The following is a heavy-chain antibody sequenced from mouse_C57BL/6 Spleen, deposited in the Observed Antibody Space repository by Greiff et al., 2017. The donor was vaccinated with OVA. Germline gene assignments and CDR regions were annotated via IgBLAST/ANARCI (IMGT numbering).Heavy chain of an antibody. D-gene: IGHD4-1*02. CDR3: APQLGRAMDY. J-gene: IGHJ4*01. CDR2: IDPSDSYT. CDR1: GYTFTSYW. V-gene: IGHV1-59*01. Sequence: QVQLQQPGAELVRPGPSVKLSCKASGYTFTSYWMHWVKQRPGQGLEWIGVIDPSDSYTNYNQKFKCKATLTVDTSSSTAYMQLSSLTSEDSAVYYCAPQLGRAMDYWGQGTSVTVSS.